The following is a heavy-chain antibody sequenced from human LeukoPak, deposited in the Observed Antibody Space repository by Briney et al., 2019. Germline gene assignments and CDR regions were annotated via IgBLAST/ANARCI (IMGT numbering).Heavy chain of an antibody. Sequence: PGGSLRLSCAASGFTFSSYAMHWVRRAPGKGLEWVSSISGDGSRIYYTDSVKGRFIISRDRARDSLYLQMNSLRVDDTATYYCARGFNYGADYWGQGTLVTVSS. CDR3: ARGFNYGADY. J-gene: IGHJ4*02. CDR1: GFTFSSYA. V-gene: IGHV3-48*01. D-gene: IGHD4/OR15-4a*01. CDR2: ISGDGSRI.